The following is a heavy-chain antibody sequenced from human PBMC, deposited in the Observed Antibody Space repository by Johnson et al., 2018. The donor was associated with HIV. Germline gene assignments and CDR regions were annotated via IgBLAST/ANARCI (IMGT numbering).Heavy chain of an antibody. CDR1: GLTFDDYA. Sequence: VQLVESGGGLVKPGGSLRLSCAASGLTFDDYAMHWVRQAPGKGLEWVSGNSWNSGSIGYADSVKGRFTISRDNAKNSLYLQMNSLRAEDTALYYCARDEGPYGDQDAFDIGGQGKKVTVSS. V-gene: IGHV3-9*01. D-gene: IGHD4-17*01. CDR3: ARDEGPYGDQDAFDI. J-gene: IGHJ3*02. CDR2: NSWNSGSI.